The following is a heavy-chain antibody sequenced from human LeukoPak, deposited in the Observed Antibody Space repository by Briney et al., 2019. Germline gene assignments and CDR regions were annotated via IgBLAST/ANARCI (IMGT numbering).Heavy chain of an antibody. D-gene: IGHD2-21*02. V-gene: IGHV5-51*01. CDR2: IYPDDSDT. J-gene: IGHJ4*02. Sequence: GESLKISCKASGFRFTSYWSSWLRQMPGKGLEWMGIIYPDDSDTRYSPSFQGQVTISADKSISTAYLQWSSLRASDTAMYYCARLVTGQLYIDYWGQGTLVTVSS. CDR3: ARLVTGQLYIDY. CDR1: GFRFTSYW.